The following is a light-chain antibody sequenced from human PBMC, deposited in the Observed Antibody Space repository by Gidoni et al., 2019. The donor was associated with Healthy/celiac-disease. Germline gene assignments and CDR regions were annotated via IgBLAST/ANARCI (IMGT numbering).Light chain of an antibody. J-gene: IGKJ4*01. Sequence: IVFPQSPVTLSLSPGERATLSCRASQSVSSSYLAWYQQKPGQAPRLIIYGASSRATGIPERCRGSGYGTDFTLTISRLEHEDFAVYYCQQYGSSPLTFGGGTKVEIK. CDR2: GAS. V-gene: IGKV3-20*01. CDR1: QSVSSSY. CDR3: QQYGSSPLT.